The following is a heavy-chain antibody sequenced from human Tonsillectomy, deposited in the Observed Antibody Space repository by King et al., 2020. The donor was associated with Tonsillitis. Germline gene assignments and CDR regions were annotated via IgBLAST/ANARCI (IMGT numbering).Heavy chain of an antibody. CDR2: ITYDGSNK. Sequence: VQLVESGGGVVQPGRSLRLSCAASGFTFSSYAMHWVRQAPGKGLEWVAVITYDGSNKYYADSVKGRFTISRDNSKNTLYLQMNSLIAEDTAVDYCARDIEPGRIVGGFDYWGQGTLVTVSS. J-gene: IGHJ4*02. V-gene: IGHV3-30*04. CDR3: ARDIEPGRIVGGFDY. D-gene: IGHD2-21*01. CDR1: GFTFSSYA.